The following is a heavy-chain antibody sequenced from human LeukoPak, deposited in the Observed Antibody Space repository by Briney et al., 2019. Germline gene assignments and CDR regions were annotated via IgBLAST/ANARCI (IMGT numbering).Heavy chain of an antibody. D-gene: IGHD5-18*01. CDR1: GFTFSSYA. Sequence: GGSLRLSCAASGFTFSSYAMSWVRQAPGKGLEWVSFISGSGGSTYYVDSVKGRFTISRDNSKNTLYLQMNSLRAEDTAVYYCARDHKGYSYGYRRGYSDYYYMDVWGKGTTVTISS. CDR3: ARDHKGYSYGYRRGYSDYYYMDV. CDR2: ISGSGGST. V-gene: IGHV3-23*01. J-gene: IGHJ6*03.